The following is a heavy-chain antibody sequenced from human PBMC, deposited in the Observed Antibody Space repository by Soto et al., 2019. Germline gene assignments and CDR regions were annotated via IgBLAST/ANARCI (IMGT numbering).Heavy chain of an antibody. J-gene: IGHJ4*02. D-gene: IGHD3-3*01. CDR1: GFTFSNAW. Sequence: EVQLVESGGGLVKPGGSLRLSCAASGFTFSNAWMSWVRQAPGKGLEWVGRIKSKTDGGTTDYAAPVKGRFTISRDDSKHTLYLQMNSLKADYTAVYYCTTEGRGNHDFWSGYYSCSHYWGQETLVTVSS. CDR3: TTEGRGNHDFWSGYYSCSHY. V-gene: IGHV3-15*01. CDR2: IKSKTDGGTT.